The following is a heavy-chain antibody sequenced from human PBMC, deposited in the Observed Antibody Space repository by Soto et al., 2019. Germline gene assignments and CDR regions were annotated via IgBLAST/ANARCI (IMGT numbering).Heavy chain of an antibody. CDR2: INPSGGST. J-gene: IGHJ4*02. Sequence: ASVKVSCKASGYTFTSYYMHWVRQAPGQGLEWMGIINPSGGSTSYAQKFQGRVTMTRDTSTSTVYMELSSLRSEDTAVYYCARDLLLHSSSSELDYRGQGTLVTVSS. D-gene: IGHD6-6*01. CDR1: GYTFTSYY. V-gene: IGHV1-46*03. CDR3: ARDLLLHSSSSELDY.